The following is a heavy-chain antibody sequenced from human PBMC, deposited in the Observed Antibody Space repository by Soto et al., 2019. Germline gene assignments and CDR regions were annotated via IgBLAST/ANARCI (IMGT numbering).Heavy chain of an antibody. V-gene: IGHV3-30-3*01. Sequence: QVQLVESGGGVVQPGRSLRLSCAASGFTFSSYAMHWVRQAPGKGLEWVAVISYDGSNKYYADSVKGRFTISRDNSKNTLYRQMNSLRAEDTAVYYCAREGGIVVVTLTPLPPDLWGRGTLVTVSS. CDR1: GFTFSSYA. J-gene: IGHJ2*01. D-gene: IGHD3-22*01. CDR2: ISYDGSNK. CDR3: AREGGIVVVTLTPLPPDL.